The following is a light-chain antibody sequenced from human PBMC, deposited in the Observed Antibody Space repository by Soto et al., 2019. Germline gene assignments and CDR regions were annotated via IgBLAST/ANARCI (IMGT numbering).Light chain of an antibody. V-gene: IGLV2-14*01. CDR2: DVS. CDR1: SSDVGGYNY. CDR3: SSYTTNSTVV. J-gene: IGLJ2*01. Sequence: QSALTQPASVSGSPGQSIAISCTGTSSDVGGYNYVSWYQQHPGKAPKLMIYDVSNRPSGVSNRLSGSKSGNKASLTISGLQSEDDADYYCSSYTTNSTVVFGGGSKRNFL.